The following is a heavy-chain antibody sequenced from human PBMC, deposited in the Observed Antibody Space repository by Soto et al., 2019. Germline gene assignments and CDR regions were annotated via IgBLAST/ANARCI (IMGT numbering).Heavy chain of an antibody. CDR3: ARHVLPLVATDKNWFDP. V-gene: IGHV1-2*04. CDR2: INPNSGGT. J-gene: IGHJ5*02. CDR1: GYTFTGYY. D-gene: IGHD5-12*01. Sequence: ASVKVSCKASGYTFTGYYMHWVRQAPGQGLEWIGWINPNSGGTNYAQKFQGWVTMTRDTSISTAYMELSRLRSDDTAVYYCARHVLPLVATDKNWFDPWGQGTLVTVSS.